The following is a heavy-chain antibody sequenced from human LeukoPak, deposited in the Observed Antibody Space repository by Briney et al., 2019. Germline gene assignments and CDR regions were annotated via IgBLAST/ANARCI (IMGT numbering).Heavy chain of an antibody. CDR1: GFTFSSYE. Sequence: PGGSLRLSCAASGFTFSSYEMNWVRQAPGKGLEWVSYISSSGSNKYYVDSVKGRFIISRDNTKNSLYLQMNSLRAEDTAVYYCVYSGYDHYYYMDVWGKGTTVTVSS. J-gene: IGHJ6*03. D-gene: IGHD5-12*01. V-gene: IGHV3-48*03. CDR3: VYSGYDHYYYMDV. CDR2: ISSSGSNK.